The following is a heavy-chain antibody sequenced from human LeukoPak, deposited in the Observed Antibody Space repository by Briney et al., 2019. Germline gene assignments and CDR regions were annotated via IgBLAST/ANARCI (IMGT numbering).Heavy chain of an antibody. J-gene: IGHJ4*02. CDR2: ISYAGSNK. CDR1: GFTFSSYA. D-gene: IGHD2-2*01. V-gene: IGHV3-30-3*01. Sequence: GGSLRLSCAASGFTFSSYAMQWVRQAPGKGLEWVAVISYAGSNKYYADSVKGRFTISRDNSKNTLYLQMDSLRAEDTAVYYCARVGGIGYCTSTSCSFDYWGQGTLVTVSS. CDR3: ARVGGIGYCTSTSCSFDY.